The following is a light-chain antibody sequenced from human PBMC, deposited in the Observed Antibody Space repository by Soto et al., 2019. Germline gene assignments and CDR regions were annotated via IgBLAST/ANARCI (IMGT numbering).Light chain of an antibody. CDR1: TSDVGGYNY. V-gene: IGLV2-14*01. CDR3: GSYTSSTTLV. J-gene: IGLJ3*02. CDR2: DVS. Sequence: QSALTQPASVSGSPGQSITTSCTGTTSDVGGYNYVSWYQQYPGKAPKLMIYDVSNRPSGVPNRFSASKSGNTASLTISGLQAEDEADYYCGSYTSSTTLVFGGGTQLTVL.